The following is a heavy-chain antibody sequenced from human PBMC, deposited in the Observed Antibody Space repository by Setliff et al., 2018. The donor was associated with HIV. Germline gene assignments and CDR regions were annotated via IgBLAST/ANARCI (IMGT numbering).Heavy chain of an antibody. D-gene: IGHD5-12*01. CDR3: VTSPNIVSR. V-gene: IGHV3-23*01. J-gene: IGHJ4*02. CDR2: ISSSSSPI. Sequence: LSLSCAASGFTFSSYAMSWVRQAPGKGLEWVSAISSSSSPIYYADSVKGRFSISRDNAKNTLYLQMNSLRAEDTAVYYCVTSPNIVSRWGQGTLVTVSS. CDR1: GFTFSSYA.